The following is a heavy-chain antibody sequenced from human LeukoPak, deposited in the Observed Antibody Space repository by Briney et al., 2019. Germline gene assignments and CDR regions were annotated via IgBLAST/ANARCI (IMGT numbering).Heavy chain of an antibody. CDR2: ISGSGGST. D-gene: IGHD3-10*01. CDR1: VFTFSSYA. CDR3: AKYRGFGDSYDS. Sequence: PGGALRLSCAASVFTFSSYAMCWGRHAPGERLECVWAISGSGGSTYYADAVKGRFNISRDTSNNTLYLEMNRPRVEDAAVYYCAKYRGFGDSYDSWGQGTLVTVSS. V-gene: IGHV3-23*01. J-gene: IGHJ4*02.